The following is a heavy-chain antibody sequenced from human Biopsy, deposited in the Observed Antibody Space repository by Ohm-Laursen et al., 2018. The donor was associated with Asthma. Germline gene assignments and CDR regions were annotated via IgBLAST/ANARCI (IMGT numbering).Heavy chain of an antibody. CDR1: GFVFSQCG. V-gene: IGHV3-30*03. J-gene: IGHJ3*02. D-gene: IGHD3-22*01. Sequence: SLRLSCAASGFVFSQCGMHWVRQGPGKGLEWVALVSPDGHNKYYEDSVKGRFTISRDNSRKRLYLQINRLTVEDSAVYFCARQSGQDYGDSSGFDIWGQGTKVAVSS. CDR2: VSPDGHNK. CDR3: ARQSGQDYGDSSGFDI.